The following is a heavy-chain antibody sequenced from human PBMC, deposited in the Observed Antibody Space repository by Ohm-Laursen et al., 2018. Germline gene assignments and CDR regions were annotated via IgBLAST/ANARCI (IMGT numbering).Heavy chain of an antibody. Sequence: SLRLSCAPSGFTFSSYSMNWVRQAPGKGLEWVSSISSSSSYIYYADSVKGRFTISRDNAKNSLYLQMNSLRAEDTAVYYCARVSKQWELLLDGFDIWGQGTMVTVSS. D-gene: IGHD1-26*01. CDR1: GFTFSSYS. CDR3: ARVSKQWELLLDGFDI. J-gene: IGHJ3*02. CDR2: ISSSSSYI. V-gene: IGHV3-21*04.